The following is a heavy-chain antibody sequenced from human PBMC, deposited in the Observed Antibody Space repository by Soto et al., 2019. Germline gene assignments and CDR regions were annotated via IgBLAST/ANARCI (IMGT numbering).Heavy chain of an antibody. CDR1: GFTFSSYA. CDR3: ARARET. CDR2: ISYDGSNK. V-gene: IGHV3-30-3*01. J-gene: IGHJ5*02. Sequence: QVQLVESGGGVVQPGRSLRLSCAASGFTFSSYAMHWVRQAPGKGLEWVAVISYDGSNKYYADSVKGRFTISRDNSKNTLYLQMNSLRAEDTAVYYCARARETWGQGTLVTVSS.